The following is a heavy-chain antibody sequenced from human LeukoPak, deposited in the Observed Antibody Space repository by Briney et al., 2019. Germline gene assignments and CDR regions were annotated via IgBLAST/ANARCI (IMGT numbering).Heavy chain of an antibody. D-gene: IGHD6-19*01. Sequence: GGSLRLSCAASGFTFSSYAMHWVRQAPGKGLEWVAVISYDGSNKYYADSVKGRFTISRDNSNNTLYLQMNSLRAEDTAVYYCARGEYSSGWSETYFDYWGQGTLVTVSS. J-gene: IGHJ4*02. V-gene: IGHV3-30*04. CDR2: ISYDGSNK. CDR1: GFTFSSYA. CDR3: ARGEYSSGWSETYFDY.